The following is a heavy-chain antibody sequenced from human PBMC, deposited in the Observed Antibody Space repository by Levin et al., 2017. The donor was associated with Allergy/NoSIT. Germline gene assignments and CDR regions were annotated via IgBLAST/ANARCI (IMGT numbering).Heavy chain of an antibody. J-gene: IGHJ3*02. V-gene: IGHV3-48*01. CDR1: GFTFSSYS. D-gene: IGHD3-9*01. Sequence: TGGSLRLSCAASGFTFSSYSMNWVRQAPGKGLEWVSYISSSSSTIYYADSVKGRFTISRDNAKNSLYLQMNSLRAEDTAVYYCAREDDILTFDAFDIWGQGTMVTVSS. CDR3: AREDDILTFDAFDI. CDR2: ISSSSSTI.